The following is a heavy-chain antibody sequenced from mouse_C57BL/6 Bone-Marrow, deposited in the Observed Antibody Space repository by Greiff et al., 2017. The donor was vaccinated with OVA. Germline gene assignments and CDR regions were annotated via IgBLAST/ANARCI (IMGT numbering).Heavy chain of an antibody. V-gene: IGHV1-55*01. CDR1: GYTFTSYW. Sequence: VQLQQSGAELMKPGASVKLSCKATGYTFTSYWITWVKQRPGQGLEWIGDIYPGSGSTNYNEKFKSKATLTVDTSSSTAYMQLSSLTSEDSAVYYCARPPVYFDYWGQGTTLTVSS. CDR2: IYPGSGST. CDR3: ARPPVYFDY. J-gene: IGHJ2*01.